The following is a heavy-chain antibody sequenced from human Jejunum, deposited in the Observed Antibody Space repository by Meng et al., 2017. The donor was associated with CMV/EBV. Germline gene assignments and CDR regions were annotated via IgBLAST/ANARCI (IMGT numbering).Heavy chain of an antibody. D-gene: IGHD1-26*01. V-gene: IGHV3-21*01. CDR3: ASLGPIEAFDI. Sequence: SCAASGFTFSGFGINWVRQAPGKGLGWVSSISSSSIYMYYADSVKGRFTISRDNAKNSLFLQMNSLRAEDTAVYYCASLGPIEAFDIWGQGTMVTVSS. CDR1: GFTFSGFG. CDR2: ISSSSIYM. J-gene: IGHJ3*02.